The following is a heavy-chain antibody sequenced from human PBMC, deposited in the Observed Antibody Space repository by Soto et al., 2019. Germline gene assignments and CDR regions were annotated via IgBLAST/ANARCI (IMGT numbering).Heavy chain of an antibody. CDR1: GYTFTSYA. J-gene: IGHJ3*02. CDR2: INAGNGNT. CDR3: ARASQWLVRVDDAFDI. V-gene: IGHV1-3*01. Sequence: GASVKVSCKDPGYTFTSYAMHWVRQAPGQRLEWMGWINAGNGNTKYSQKFRGRVTITRDTSASTAYMELSSLRSEDTAVYYCARASQWLVRVDDAFDIWGQGTMVTVS. D-gene: IGHD6-19*01.